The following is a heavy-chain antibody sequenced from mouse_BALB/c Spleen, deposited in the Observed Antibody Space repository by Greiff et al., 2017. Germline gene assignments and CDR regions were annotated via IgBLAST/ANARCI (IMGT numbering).Heavy chain of an antibody. J-gene: IGHJ2*01. V-gene: IGHV14-3*02. CDR1: GFNIKDTY. CDR3: ARRSYYCYDCLDY. Sequence: EVKLQQSGAELVKPGASVKLSCTASGFNIKDTYMHWVQQRPEQGLEWIGRIDPANGNTKYDPKFQGKATITADTSSNTAYLQLSSLTSEDTAVYYCARRSYYCYDCLDYWGQGTTLTVSS. CDR2: IDPANGNT. D-gene: IGHD2-9*01.